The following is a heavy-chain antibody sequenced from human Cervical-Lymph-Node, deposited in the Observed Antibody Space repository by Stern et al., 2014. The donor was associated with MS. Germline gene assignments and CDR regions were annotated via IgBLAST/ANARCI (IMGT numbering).Heavy chain of an antibody. CDR1: GYSFTNSW. V-gene: IGHV5-51*01. D-gene: IGHD2-2*02. Sequence: EVQLLESGAEVKKPGQSLKISCKGSGYSFTNSWIGWGRQMPGKGLELMGIISPVDSETRYSPSFQVQVTISVDKSINPAYVQWTSLEASDTAMYYCARQGCATTSCHTIDSWGQGTLITVSS. J-gene: IGHJ4*02. CDR3: ARQGCATTSCHTIDS. CDR2: ISPVDSET.